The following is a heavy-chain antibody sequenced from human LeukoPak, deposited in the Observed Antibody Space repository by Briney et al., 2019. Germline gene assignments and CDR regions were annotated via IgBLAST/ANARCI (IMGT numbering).Heavy chain of an antibody. CDR1: GGSFSGYY. J-gene: IGHJ3*02. CDR2: IFYSGST. Sequence: SSETLSLTCAVYGGSFSGYYWSWIRQPPEKGLEWIGNIFYSGSTYYSPSVKSRVTISLDTSRNQFSLKLNSVTAADTAVYYCAKSNGYGLVDIWGQGTMVTVSS. D-gene: IGHD3-10*01. V-gene: IGHV4-34*12. CDR3: AKSNGYGLVDI.